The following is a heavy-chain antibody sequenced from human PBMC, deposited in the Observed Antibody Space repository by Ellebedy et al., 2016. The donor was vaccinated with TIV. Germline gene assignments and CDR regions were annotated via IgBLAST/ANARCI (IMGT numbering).Heavy chain of an antibody. CDR3: ARTYQTAMVRGVISPCDY. CDR1: GFTFSHYG. Sequence: GGSQRLSXAASGFTFSHYGMHWVRQAPGKGLEWVANIKQDGTEEYYVDSVKGRFTISRDNAKNSLYLQMNSLRAEDTAVYYCARTYQTAMVRGVISPCDYWGQGTLVTVSS. D-gene: IGHD3-10*01. J-gene: IGHJ4*02. V-gene: IGHV3-7*01. CDR2: IKQDGTEE.